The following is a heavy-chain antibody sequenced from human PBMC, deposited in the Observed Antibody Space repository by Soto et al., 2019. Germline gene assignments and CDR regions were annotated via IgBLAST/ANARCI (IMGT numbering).Heavy chain of an antibody. CDR1: GGSISSEGYY. J-gene: IGHJ4*02. Sequence: SETLSLTCTVSGGSISSEGYYWSWFRQLPGKGLEWIGDIYHSGTTYHNPSLRSRLTISGDASKNQFSLKLSSVTDADTALYYCARGRGYSYGPYYFDYWGQGTLVTVSS. CDR2: IYHSGTT. V-gene: IGHV4-31*03. CDR3: ARGRGYSYGPYYFDY. D-gene: IGHD5-18*01.